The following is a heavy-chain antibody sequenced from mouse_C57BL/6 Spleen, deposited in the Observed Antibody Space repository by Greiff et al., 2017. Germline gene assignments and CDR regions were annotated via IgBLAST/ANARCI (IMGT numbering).Heavy chain of an antibody. CDR1: GYSFTGYF. J-gene: IGHJ3*01. CDR3: AREAVVATRAWFAY. V-gene: IGHV1-20*01. CDR2: INPYNGDT. Sequence: VQLQQSGPELVKPGDSVKISCKASGYSFTGYFMNWVMQSHGKSLEWIGRINPYNGDTFYNQKFKGKATLTVDKSSSTAHMELRSLTSEDSAVYYCAREAVVATRAWFAYWGQGTLVTVSA. D-gene: IGHD1-1*01.